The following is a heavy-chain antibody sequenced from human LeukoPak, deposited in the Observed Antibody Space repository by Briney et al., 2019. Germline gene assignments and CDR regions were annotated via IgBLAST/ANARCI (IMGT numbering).Heavy chain of an antibody. D-gene: IGHD2-2*01. J-gene: IGHJ5*02. CDR3: ARGGDIVVVPAAIGPWFDP. CDR1: GGSFSGYY. Sequence: PSETLSLTCAVYGGSFSGYYWSWIRQPPGKGLEWIGEINHSGSTNYNPSLKSRVTILVDTSKNQFSLKLSSVTAADTAVYYCARGGDIVVVPAAIGPWFDPWGQGTLVTVSS. CDR2: INHSGST. V-gene: IGHV4-34*01.